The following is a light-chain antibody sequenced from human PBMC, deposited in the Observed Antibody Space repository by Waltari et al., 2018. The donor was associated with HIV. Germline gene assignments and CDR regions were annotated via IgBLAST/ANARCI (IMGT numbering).Light chain of an antibody. V-gene: IGLV1-47*01. CDR1: SFTIGSHS. Sequence: QSVLTQPPSASGTPGQRVTRSCSGSSFTIGSHSVFSSQQFPGTAPKVLIYRNDQRPSGVPDRFSASRSGTSASLVISGLRSEDEADYYCAAYDDNLPGWMFGGGTKLTAL. J-gene: IGLJ3*02. CDR3: AAYDDNLPGWM. CDR2: RND.